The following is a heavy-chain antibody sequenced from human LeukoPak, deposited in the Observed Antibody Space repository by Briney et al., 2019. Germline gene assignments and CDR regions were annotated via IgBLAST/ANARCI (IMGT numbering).Heavy chain of an antibody. CDR3: AKAERAVAGPNAFDI. J-gene: IGHJ3*02. D-gene: IGHD6-19*01. CDR1: GFTFDDYA. V-gene: IGHV3-9*03. CDR2: ISWNSGSI. Sequence: GGSLRLSCAASGFTFDDYAMHWVRQAPGKGLEWVSGISWNSGSIGYADSVKGRFTISRDNAKNSLYLQMNSLRAEDMALYYCAKAERAVAGPNAFDIWGQGTMVTVSS.